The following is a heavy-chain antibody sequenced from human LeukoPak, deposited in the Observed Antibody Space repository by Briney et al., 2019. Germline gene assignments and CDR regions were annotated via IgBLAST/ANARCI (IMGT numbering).Heavy chain of an antibody. Sequence: GGSLRLSCEASGFTFSSYAMSWVRQAPGKGLEWVSAISGSGGSTYYADSVKGRFTISRDNSKNTLYLQMNSLRAEDTAVYYCAKGVEDSYDTHFDYWGQGTLVTVSS. J-gene: IGHJ4*02. CDR3: AKGVEDSYDTHFDY. D-gene: IGHD3-9*01. CDR2: ISGSGGST. CDR1: GFTFSSYA. V-gene: IGHV3-23*01.